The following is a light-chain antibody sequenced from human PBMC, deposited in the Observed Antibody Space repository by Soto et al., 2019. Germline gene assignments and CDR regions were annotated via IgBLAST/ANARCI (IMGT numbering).Light chain of an antibody. CDR2: LGS. CDR3: MQALQTPA. Sequence: DIVITQSPLSLTVTPGEPASISCSSSQSLLHSNGYNYLDWYLQKPGQSPQLLIYLGSNRASGVPDRFSGSGSGTDFTLKISRVEAEDVGVYYCMQALQTPAFGQGTKVDIK. V-gene: IGKV2-28*01. J-gene: IGKJ1*01. CDR1: QSLLHSNGYNY.